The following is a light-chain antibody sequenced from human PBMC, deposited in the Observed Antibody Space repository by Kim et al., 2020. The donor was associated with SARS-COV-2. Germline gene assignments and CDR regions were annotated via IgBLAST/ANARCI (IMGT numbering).Light chain of an antibody. CDR3: QHYNSYSLVT. V-gene: IGKV1-17*03. CDR1: QGISNY. J-gene: IGKJ3*01. Sequence: DIQMTQSPSAMSASVGDRVTITCRASQGISNYLAWFQQKPGKVPQRLIYAASNLQSGVPSRFSGSGSGTEFTLTISSLQPDDFATYYCQHYNSYSLVTFGPGTKVDIK. CDR2: AAS.